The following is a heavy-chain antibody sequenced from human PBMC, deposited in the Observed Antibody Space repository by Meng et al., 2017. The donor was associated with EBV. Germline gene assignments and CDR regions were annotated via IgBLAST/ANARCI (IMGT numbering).Heavy chain of an antibody. Sequence: QGQLVQSGAGGTRPGSSVKVSCKASGGTFSSYAISWVRQAPGQGLEWMGGIIPIFGTANYAQKFQGRVTITADKSTSTAYMELSSLRSEDTAVYYCARAEIAAAGRLDYWGQGTLVTVSS. CDR2: IIPIFGTA. J-gene: IGHJ4*02. CDR1: GGTFSSYA. D-gene: IGHD6-13*01. V-gene: IGHV1-69*06. CDR3: ARAEIAAAGRLDY.